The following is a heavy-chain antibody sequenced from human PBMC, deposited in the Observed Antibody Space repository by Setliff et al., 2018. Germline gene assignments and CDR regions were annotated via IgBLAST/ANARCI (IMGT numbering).Heavy chain of an antibody. D-gene: IGHD1-7*01. V-gene: IGHV3-7*03. Sequence: GGSMRLSFSASGFTLSTYWMNWVRQAPGKGLEWVAHIKKNGREEYYVESGKGRFAISSDNAKNSLYLHMHSLRAEDTAVYYCATGWWNYSNFWGQGIQVTVSS. CDR2: IKKNGREE. CDR3: ATGWWNYSNF. CDR1: GFTLSTYW. J-gene: IGHJ4*02.